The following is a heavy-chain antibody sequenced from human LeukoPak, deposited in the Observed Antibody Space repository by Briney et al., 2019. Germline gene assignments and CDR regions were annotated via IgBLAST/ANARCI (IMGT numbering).Heavy chain of an antibody. CDR1: GGTFSSYA. V-gene: IGHV1-69*05. Sequence: ASVNVSCKTYGGTFSSYAIIWVRQAPGQGLEWMGGIIPILGTANYAQKFQGRVTITTDESTSTVYMELRSLRSEGTAVYYCASTPLYYYYYMDVWGLGTTVTVSS. J-gene: IGHJ6*03. CDR3: ASTPLYYYYYMDV. CDR2: IIPILGTA.